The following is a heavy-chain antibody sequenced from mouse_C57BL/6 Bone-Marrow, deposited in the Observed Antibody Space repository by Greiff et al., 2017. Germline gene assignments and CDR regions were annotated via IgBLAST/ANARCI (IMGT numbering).Heavy chain of an antibody. CDR1: GFTFSSYA. CDR2: ISDGGSYT. V-gene: IGHV5-4*03. Sequence: EVMLVESGGGLVKPGGSLKLSCAASGFTFSSYAMSWVRQTPEKRLEWVATISDGGSYTYYPDNVKGRFTISRDKAKNNLYLQMSHLKSEDTAMYYCAAPLFITTVVAGDYAMDYWGQGTSVTVSS. J-gene: IGHJ4*01. CDR3: AAPLFITTVVAGDYAMDY. D-gene: IGHD1-1*01.